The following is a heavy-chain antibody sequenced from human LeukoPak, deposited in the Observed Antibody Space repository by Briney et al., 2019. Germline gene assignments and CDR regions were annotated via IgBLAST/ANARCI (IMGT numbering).Heavy chain of an antibody. J-gene: IGHJ4*02. D-gene: IGHD3-22*01. CDR2: IYHSGST. CDR1: GGSISSSSYY. Sequence: SETLSLTCTVSGGSISSSSYYWGWIRQPPGKGLEWIGSIYHSGSTYYNPSLKSRVTISVDTSKNQFSLKLSSVTAADTAVYYCARLYSSGYYYGYFDYWGQGTLVTVSS. V-gene: IGHV4-39*01. CDR3: ARLYSSGYYYGYFDY.